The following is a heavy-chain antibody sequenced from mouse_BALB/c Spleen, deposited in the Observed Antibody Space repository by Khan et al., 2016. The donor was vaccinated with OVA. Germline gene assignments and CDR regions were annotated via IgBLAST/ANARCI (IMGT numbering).Heavy chain of an antibody. J-gene: IGHJ3*01. CDR3: ARWGGDGFTY. CDR2: SYPGNGDT. Sequence: QVQLKQSGAELVRPGSSVKISCKASGYSFSRSWMNWVKQRPGQGLEWIGQSYPGNGDTNYNEKFKGKVTLTADKSSSTAYMQLNSLTSEDSAVYFCARWGGDGFTYGGHGTLVTVSA. V-gene: IGHV1-80*01. D-gene: IGHD2-13*01. CDR1: GYSFSRSW.